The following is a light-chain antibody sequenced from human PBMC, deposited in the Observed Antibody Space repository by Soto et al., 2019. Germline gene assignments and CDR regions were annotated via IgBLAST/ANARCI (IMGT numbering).Light chain of an antibody. Sequence: EIVLTQSPGTLSLSPGERATLSCRASQSVSHRYLAWYQQEPGQAPRLLIHGVSTRATGIPDWFSGSGSGTDFTLTISRLEPEDFALYFCQLYVSSPWTFGQGTKVEIK. J-gene: IGKJ1*01. CDR1: QSVSHRY. CDR2: GVS. CDR3: QLYVSSPWT. V-gene: IGKV3-20*01.